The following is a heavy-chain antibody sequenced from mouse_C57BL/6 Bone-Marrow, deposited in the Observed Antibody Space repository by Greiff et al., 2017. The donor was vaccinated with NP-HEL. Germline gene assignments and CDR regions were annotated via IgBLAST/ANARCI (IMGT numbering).Heavy chain of an antibody. CDR1: GFTFSSYG. J-gene: IGHJ3*01. V-gene: IGHV5-6*01. D-gene: IGHD4-1*01. CDR2: ISSGGSYT. Sequence: EVKVVESGGDLVKPGGSLKLSCAASGFTFSSYGMSWVRQTPDKRLEWVATISSGGSYTYYPDSVKGRFTISRDKAKNTLYLQMSSLKSEDTAMYYCARQDWDPFAYWGQGTLVTVSA. CDR3: ARQDWDPFAY.